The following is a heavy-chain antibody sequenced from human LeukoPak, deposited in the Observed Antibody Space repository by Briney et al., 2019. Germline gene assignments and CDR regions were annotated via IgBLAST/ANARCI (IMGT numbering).Heavy chain of an antibody. Sequence: ASVKVSCKASGYTFTGYYMHWVRLAPGQGLEWMGWINPDSGGTNYAQKFQGRVTMTRDTSISTAYMELSRLRSDDTAVYYCARDYASLGSGNFDYWGQGTLVTVSS. CDR1: GYTFTGYY. V-gene: IGHV1-2*02. J-gene: IGHJ4*02. D-gene: IGHD3-10*01. CDR2: INPDSGGT. CDR3: ARDYASLGSGNFDY.